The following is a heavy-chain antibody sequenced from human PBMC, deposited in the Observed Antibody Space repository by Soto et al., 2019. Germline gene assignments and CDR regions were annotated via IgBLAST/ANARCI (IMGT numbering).Heavy chain of an antibody. CDR2: INVGNGNT. J-gene: IGHJ4*02. D-gene: IGHD3-3*01. CDR3: ARDGARITVFGVVYYFDY. CDR1: GYTFSSHA. Sequence: QVQLVQSGAEVKKPGASVKVSCKASGYTFSSHAMHWVRQAPGQRLEWMGWINVGNGNTKYSQNFQGRVAITRDTSASTAYMELRSLRSEDTAVYYCARDGARITVFGVVYYFDYWGQGTLVTVAS. V-gene: IGHV1-3*01.